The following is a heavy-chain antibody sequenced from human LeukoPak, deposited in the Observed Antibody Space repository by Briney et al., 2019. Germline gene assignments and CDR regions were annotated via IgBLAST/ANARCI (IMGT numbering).Heavy chain of an antibody. CDR1: GDSISSGSYY. J-gene: IGHJ3*02. D-gene: IGHD3-22*01. CDR3: ARDWVGYDSSGYRDVFDI. CDR2: IYTSGST. V-gene: IGHV4-61*02. Sequence: PSQTLSPTCTVSGDSISSGSYYWSWIRQPAGKGLEWIWRIYTSGSTNYNPSLKSRVTISVDTSKNQFSLKLSSVTAADTAIYYCARDWVGYDSSGYRDVFDIWGQGTMVTVSS.